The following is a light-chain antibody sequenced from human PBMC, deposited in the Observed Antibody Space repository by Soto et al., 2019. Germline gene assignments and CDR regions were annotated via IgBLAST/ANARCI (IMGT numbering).Light chain of an antibody. CDR3: QQRSDWPPWT. V-gene: IGKV3-11*01. CDR1: QSVSNY. CDR2: DAS. Sequence: EIVLTQSPATLSLSPGDRATLSCRASQSVSNYLAWYQQKPGQAPRLLIYDASNRATGIPARFSGSGSGTDFTLIISSLEPEDFAVYYCQQRSDWPPWTFGQGTKVDI. J-gene: IGKJ1*01.